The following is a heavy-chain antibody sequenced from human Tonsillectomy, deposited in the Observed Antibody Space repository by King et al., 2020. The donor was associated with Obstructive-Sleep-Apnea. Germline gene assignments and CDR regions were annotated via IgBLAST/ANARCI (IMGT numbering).Heavy chain of an antibody. Sequence: VQLQESGPGLVKPSETLSLTCTVSGGSIRGFHWSWLRQSPGKGLEFLASIYHTGSTTYNPSLRSRVTISIDMSKEQFSLKLNSVTAADTALYFCSSHEYGVGYAYWGQGTLVTVSS. V-gene: IGHV4-59*08. D-gene: IGHD2-2*01. CDR1: GGSIRGFH. CDR3: SSHEYGVGYAY. CDR2: IYHTGST. J-gene: IGHJ4*02.